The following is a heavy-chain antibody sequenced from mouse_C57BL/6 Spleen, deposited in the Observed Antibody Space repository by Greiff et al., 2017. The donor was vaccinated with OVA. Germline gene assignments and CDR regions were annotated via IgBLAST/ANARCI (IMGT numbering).Heavy chain of an antibody. Sequence: VQLQQSGPGLVQPSQSLSITCTVSGFSLTSYGVHWVRQSPGKGLEWLGVIWSGGSTDYNAAFISRLSISKDNSKSQVFFKMNSLQADDTAIYYCARYYYGSSYQFAYWGQGTLVTVSA. V-gene: IGHV2-2*01. CDR1: GFSLTSYG. D-gene: IGHD1-1*01. J-gene: IGHJ3*01. CDR3: ARYYYGSSYQFAY. CDR2: IWSGGST.